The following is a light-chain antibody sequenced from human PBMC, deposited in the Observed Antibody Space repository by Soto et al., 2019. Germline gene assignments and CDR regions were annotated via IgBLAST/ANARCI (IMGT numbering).Light chain of an antibody. Sequence: EIVLTQSPGTLSLSPGERATLSCRASQSITDNYLAWYQQKPGQAPRLLIHAATSRATGIPDRLSGSGSGTDFTLAISRLEPEDFAIYYCQQYGNSQFTFGPGTTVDIK. J-gene: IGKJ3*01. CDR3: QQYGNSQFT. V-gene: IGKV3-20*01. CDR2: AAT. CDR1: QSITDNY.